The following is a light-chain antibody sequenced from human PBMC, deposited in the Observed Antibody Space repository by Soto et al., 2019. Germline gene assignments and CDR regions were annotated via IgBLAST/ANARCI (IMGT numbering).Light chain of an antibody. CDR1: QGVSRY. Sequence: EVVLTQSPATLSLSPGQRATLSCRASQGVSRYLAWYHQKPGQAPRLLIYETSNRATGIPGRFSGSGSGTDFTLTISSLEPEDFAVYYCQQRSRWPLTFGGGTKVEMK. V-gene: IGKV3-11*01. J-gene: IGKJ4*01. CDR2: ETS. CDR3: QQRSRWPLT.